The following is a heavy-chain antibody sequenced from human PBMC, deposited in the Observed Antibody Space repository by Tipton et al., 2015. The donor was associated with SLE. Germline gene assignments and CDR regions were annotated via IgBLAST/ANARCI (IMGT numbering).Heavy chain of an antibody. CDR3: ARGQYQLLGGAFDI. CDR1: GGSISSGYY. D-gene: IGHD2-2*01. CDR2: IYYSGST. Sequence: TLSLTCTVSGGSISSGYYWSWIRQPPGKGLEWIGYIYYSGSTNYNPSLKSRVTISVDTSKNQFSLKLSSVTAADTAVYYCARGQYQLLGGAFDIWGQGTMVTVSS. V-gene: IGHV4-61*01. J-gene: IGHJ3*02.